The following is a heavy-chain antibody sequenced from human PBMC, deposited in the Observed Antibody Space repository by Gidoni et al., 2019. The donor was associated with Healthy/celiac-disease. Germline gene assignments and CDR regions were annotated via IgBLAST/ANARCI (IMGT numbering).Heavy chain of an antibody. Sequence: QVQLQQWGAGLLKPSETLSLTFAVSGGSFSGYYWSWIRQPPGKWLEWIGEINHSGSTNYNPSLKRRVPISVDTSKNQFPLKLSSVTAADTAVYYCASARPYRSWGQGTLVTVSS. CDR3: ASARPYRS. J-gene: IGHJ4*02. CDR2: INHSGST. CDR1: GGSFSGYY. D-gene: IGHD2-21*01. V-gene: IGHV4-34*01.